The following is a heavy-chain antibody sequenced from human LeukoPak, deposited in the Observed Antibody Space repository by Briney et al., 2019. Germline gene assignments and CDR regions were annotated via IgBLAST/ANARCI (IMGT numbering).Heavy chain of an antibody. D-gene: IGHD1-1*01. CDR3: AIDWNVKDPYYYYMDV. J-gene: IGHJ6*03. V-gene: IGHV4-39*07. Sequence: SETLSLTCTVSGGSISSSSYYWGWLRQPPGKGLEWIGSIYYSGSTYYNPSLKSRVTISVDTSKNQFSLRLSSVTAADTAVYYCAIDWNVKDPYYYYMDVWGKGTTVTVSS. CDR1: GGSISSSSYY. CDR2: IYYSGST.